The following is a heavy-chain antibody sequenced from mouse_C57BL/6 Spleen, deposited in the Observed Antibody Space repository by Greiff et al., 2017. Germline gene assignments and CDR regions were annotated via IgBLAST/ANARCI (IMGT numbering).Heavy chain of an antibody. CDR2: ISDGGRYT. D-gene: IGHD2-1*01. J-gene: IGHJ3*01. CDR1: GFTFSSYA. CDR3: ARKSLYYGNYVEAWFAY. V-gene: IGHV5-4*01. Sequence: EVQLVESGGGLVKPGGSLKLSCAASGFTFSSYAMSWVRQTPEKRLEWVATISDGGRYTYYPDNVKGRITISRDNAKNNLYLQMSHLKSEDTAMYYCARKSLYYGNYVEAWFAYWGQGTLVTVSA.